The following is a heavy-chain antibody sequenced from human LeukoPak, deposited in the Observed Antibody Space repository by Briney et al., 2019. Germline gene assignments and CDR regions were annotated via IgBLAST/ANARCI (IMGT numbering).Heavy chain of an antibody. V-gene: IGHV1-69*05. CDR2: IIPIFGTA. D-gene: IGHD6-13*01. Sequence: SVKVSCKASGGTFSSYAISWVRQAPGQGLEWMGGIIPIFGTANHAQQFQGRVTITTDTSTSTAYMELRSLRSDDTAVYYCARDRHIAAAVYYYYMDVWGKGTPVTVSS. J-gene: IGHJ6*03. CDR3: ARDRHIAAAVYYYYMDV. CDR1: GGTFSSYA.